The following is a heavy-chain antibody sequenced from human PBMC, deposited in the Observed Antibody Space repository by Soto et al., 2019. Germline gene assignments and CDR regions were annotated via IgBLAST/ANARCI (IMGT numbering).Heavy chain of an antibody. Sequence: GGSLRLSCAASGFTFSSYSMNWVRQAPGKGLEWVSYISSSSSTIYYADSVKGRFTISRDNAKNSLYLQMNSLRAEDTAVYYCARVADTAMVIFDYWGQGTLVTVSS. J-gene: IGHJ4*02. CDR2: ISSSSSTI. V-gene: IGHV3-48*01. CDR3: ARVADTAMVIFDY. D-gene: IGHD5-18*01. CDR1: GFTFSSYS.